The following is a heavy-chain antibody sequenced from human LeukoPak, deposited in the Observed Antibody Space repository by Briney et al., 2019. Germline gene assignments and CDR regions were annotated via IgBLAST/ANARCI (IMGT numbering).Heavy chain of an antibody. D-gene: IGHD3-9*01. Sequence: PGGSLRLSCAASGISFRSYGMHWVRQAPGKGLEWVTFIWYDASNKYYAESVKGRFTISRDNSRNAVFLQMNSLRAGDTAIYYCATDISTHYFGSWGQGTLVTVSS. J-gene: IGHJ4*02. CDR1: GISFRSYG. CDR3: ATDISTHYFGS. V-gene: IGHV3-30*02. CDR2: IWYDASNK.